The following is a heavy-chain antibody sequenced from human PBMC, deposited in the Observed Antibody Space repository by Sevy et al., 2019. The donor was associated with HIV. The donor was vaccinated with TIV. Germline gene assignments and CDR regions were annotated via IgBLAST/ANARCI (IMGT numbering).Heavy chain of an antibody. CDR3: ARSENLDTAPIDS. D-gene: IGHD5-18*01. Sequence: SETLSLTCSVSGASITDYYWTWIRQPPGKGLEWIGYQFYSGSTTYNPSLQSRVTISLDTSRNQFSLRLNSVTAADTAVYYCARSENLDTAPIDSWGQGTLVTVSS. J-gene: IGHJ4*02. V-gene: IGHV4-59*01. CDR1: GASITDYY. CDR2: QFYSGST.